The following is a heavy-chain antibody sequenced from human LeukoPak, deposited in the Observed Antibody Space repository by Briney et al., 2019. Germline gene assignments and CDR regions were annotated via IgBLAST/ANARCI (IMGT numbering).Heavy chain of an antibody. Sequence: GGSLRLSCAASGFTFSSYAMYWVRQAPGKGLEYVSAISSNGGSTYYANSVKGRFTISRDNSKNTLYLQMGSLRPEDMAVYYCARVRGYVYYMDVWGKGTTVTVSS. CDR2: ISSNGGST. V-gene: IGHV3-64*01. CDR3: ARVRGYVYYMDV. J-gene: IGHJ6*03. D-gene: IGHD5-12*01. CDR1: GFTFSSYA.